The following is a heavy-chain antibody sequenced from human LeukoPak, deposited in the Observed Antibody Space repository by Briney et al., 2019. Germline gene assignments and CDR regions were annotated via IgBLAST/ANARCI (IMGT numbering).Heavy chain of an antibody. V-gene: IGHV4-59*08. D-gene: IGHD5-24*01. CDR3: ARLGDGDNLRYFDY. CDR2: IYYSGST. CDR1: GDSISGNY. J-gene: IGHJ4*02. Sequence: SDTLSLTCTVSGDSISGNYWTWIRQPAGKGLEWIGYIYYSGSTNYNASLKSRVTISVDTSKNQFSLKLSSVTAADTAVYYCARLGDGDNLRYFDYWGQGTLVTVSS.